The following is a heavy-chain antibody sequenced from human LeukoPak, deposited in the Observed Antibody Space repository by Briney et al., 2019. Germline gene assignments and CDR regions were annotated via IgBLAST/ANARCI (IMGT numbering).Heavy chain of an antibody. CDR1: GYRFTDYW. CDR2: IYPGDSDA. D-gene: IGHD4-17*01. J-gene: IGHJ2*01. Sequence: GESLKISCEVSGYRFTDYWIGWVRQMPGKGLEWMGIIYPGDSDARYSPSFQGQVTFSADKSISTAYLQWSKLKASDTAIYYCASRGDASGDYPRSYFDLGARAPLVTVSS. V-gene: IGHV5-51*01. CDR3: ASRGDASGDYPRSYFDL.